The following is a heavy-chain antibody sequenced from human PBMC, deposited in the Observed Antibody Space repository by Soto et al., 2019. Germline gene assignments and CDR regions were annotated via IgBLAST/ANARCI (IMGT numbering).Heavy chain of an antibody. CDR2: MNPNSGNT. CDR1: GYTFTSYD. D-gene: IGHD2-8*01. Sequence: ASVKVSCKASGYTFTSYDINWVRQATGQGLEWMGWMNPNSGNTGYAQKFQGRVTMTRNTSISTAYMELSSLRSEDTAVYYCARAQKKLYGAYYYYMDVWGKGTTVTVSS. CDR3: ARAQKKLYGAYYYYMDV. J-gene: IGHJ6*03. V-gene: IGHV1-8*01.